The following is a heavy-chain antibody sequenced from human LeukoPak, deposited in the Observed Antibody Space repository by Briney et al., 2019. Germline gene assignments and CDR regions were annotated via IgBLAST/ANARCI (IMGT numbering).Heavy chain of an antibody. CDR1: GGSISSYY. Sequence: SETLSLTCTVSGGSISSYYWSWLRQPPGKGLEWIGYIYTSGSTNYNPSLKSRVTISVDTSKNQFSLKLSSVTAADTAVYYCASRLRITDPGGAFDIWGQGTMVTVSS. D-gene: IGHD3-3*01. CDR2: IYTSGST. CDR3: ASRLRITDPGGAFDI. J-gene: IGHJ3*02. V-gene: IGHV4-4*09.